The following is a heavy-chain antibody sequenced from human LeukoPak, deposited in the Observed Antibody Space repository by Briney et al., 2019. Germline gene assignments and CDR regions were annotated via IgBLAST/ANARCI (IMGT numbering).Heavy chain of an antibody. CDR2: ISTDGSQT. CDR1: GFTFSNYW. V-gene: IGHV3-74*01. Sequence: GGSLRLSCEASGFTFSNYWMHWVRQAPGKGLTWVSQISTDGSQTFYADSVKGRFTISRDNSKNTLYLQMNSLRAEDTAVYYCARSESIRHAPTGFQHWGQGTLVTVSS. CDR3: ARSESIRHAPTGFQH. J-gene: IGHJ1*01. D-gene: IGHD6-6*01.